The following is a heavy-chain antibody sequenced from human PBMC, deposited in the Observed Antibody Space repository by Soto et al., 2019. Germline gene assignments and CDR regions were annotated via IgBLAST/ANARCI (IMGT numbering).Heavy chain of an antibody. D-gene: IGHD4-17*01. V-gene: IGHV3-23*01. CDR3: AKESMPQHYGDTLFDY. CDR2: FSAGCRA. J-gene: IGHJ4*02. Sequence: QLLESGGGLVQPGGSLRLSCEASGFSFSSYALSWVRQAPGKGLEWVSTFSAGCRAYYADSVKGRFTIAKDTSKNTLRLQASRLRAEDTAVYYCAKESMPQHYGDTLFDYWGQGTRVTVSS. CDR1: GFSFSSYA.